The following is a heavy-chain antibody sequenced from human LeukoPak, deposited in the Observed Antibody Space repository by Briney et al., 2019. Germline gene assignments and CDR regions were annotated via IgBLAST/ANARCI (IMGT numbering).Heavy chain of an antibody. Sequence: SETLSLTCTVSGGSISSYYWSWIRQPPGKGLEWIGYIYYSGSTNYNPSLKSRVTISVDTSKNQFSLKLSSVTAADTAVYYCARDRGTDAFDIWGQGTMVTVSS. D-gene: IGHD2-15*01. CDR1: GGSISSYY. CDR3: ARDRGTDAFDI. J-gene: IGHJ3*02. CDR2: IYYSGST. V-gene: IGHV4-59*01.